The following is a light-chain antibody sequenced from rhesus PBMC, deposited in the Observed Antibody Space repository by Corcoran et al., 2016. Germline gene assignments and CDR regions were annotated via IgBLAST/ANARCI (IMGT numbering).Light chain of an antibody. J-gene: IGKJ4*01. CDR3: QQYYDNPLT. CDR2: AAS. V-gene: IGKV1S12*01. Sequence: DIQMTQSPSALSASVGDRVTISCRASQNIYSNLAWYQQTPGKAPKLLIYAASSLQTGIPSRFSGSGSGTDFTLTISSLQPEDSAAYYCQQYYDNPLTFGGGTKVELK. CDR1: QNIYSN.